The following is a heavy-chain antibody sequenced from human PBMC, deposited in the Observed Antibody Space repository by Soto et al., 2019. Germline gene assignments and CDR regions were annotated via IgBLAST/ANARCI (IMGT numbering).Heavy chain of an antibody. V-gene: IGHV3-21*01. CDR3: ARDARKYSSTWGEFDP. Sequence: GGSLRLSCAASGFTFDLYSMNWVRQAPGKGLEWVSSISLYSTYIYYADSVKGRFTISRDNAKSSVYLQMDSLRVEDTAVYYCARDARKYSSTWGEFDPWGQGTLVTVSS. D-gene: IGHD3-16*01. CDR1: GFTFDLYS. J-gene: IGHJ5*02. CDR2: ISLYSTYI.